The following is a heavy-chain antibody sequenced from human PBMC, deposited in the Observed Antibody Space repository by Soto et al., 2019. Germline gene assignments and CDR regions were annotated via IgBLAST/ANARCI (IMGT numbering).Heavy chain of an antibody. CDR2: INHSGST. D-gene: IGHD2-15*01. CDR3: ARGALGYCSGGSCYPQGFDT. CDR1: GGSFSGYY. V-gene: IGHV4-34*01. Sequence: SETLSLTCAVYGGSFSGYYWSWIRQPPGKGLEWVGEINHSGSTNYNPSLKSRVTISVDTSKNQFSLKLSSVTAADTAVYYCARGALGYCSGGSCYPQGFDTWGQGALVTVSS. J-gene: IGHJ5*02.